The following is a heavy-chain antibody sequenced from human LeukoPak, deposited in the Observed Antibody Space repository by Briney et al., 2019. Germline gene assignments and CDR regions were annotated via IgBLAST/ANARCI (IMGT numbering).Heavy chain of an antibody. J-gene: IGHJ5*02. Sequence: GGSLRLSCAASGFTFSSYGMSWVRQAPGKGLEWVSGISGSGGSTYYAESVKGRFTISRDNSKNTLYLQMNSLRAEDTAVCYCAKENRAVVLPTNWFDPWGQGTLVTISS. V-gene: IGHV3-23*01. CDR3: AKENRAVVLPTNWFDP. CDR1: GFTFSSYG. D-gene: IGHD2-2*01. CDR2: ISGSGGST.